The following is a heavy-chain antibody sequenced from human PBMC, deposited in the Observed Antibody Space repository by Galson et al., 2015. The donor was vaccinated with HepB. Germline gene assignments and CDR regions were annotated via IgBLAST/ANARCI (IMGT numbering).Heavy chain of an antibody. J-gene: IGHJ4*02. Sequence: PALVKPTQTLTLTCTFSGFSLSTSGMCVSWIRQPPGKALEWLARIDWDDDKYYSTSLKTRLTISKDTSKNQVVLTMTNMDPVDTATYYCARIHGDSSGYYYFDYWGQGTLVTVSS. D-gene: IGHD3-22*01. CDR1: GFSLSTSGMC. CDR2: IDWDDDK. CDR3: ARIHGDSSGYYYFDY. V-gene: IGHV2-70*11.